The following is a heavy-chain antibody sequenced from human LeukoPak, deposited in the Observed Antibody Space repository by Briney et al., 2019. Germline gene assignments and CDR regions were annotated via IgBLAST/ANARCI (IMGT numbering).Heavy chain of an antibody. J-gene: IGHJ4*02. CDR2: ISSGGSRT. Sequence: GGSQRLSCAVSGITFSTYWMHWVRQAPGKGLVWVSRISSGGSRTNYADSVKGRFTISRDNAKNTLYLQMNSLRAEDTAVYYCARAHYYDHADLFDYWGQGALVSVSS. V-gene: IGHV3-74*01. CDR1: GITFSTYW. CDR3: ARAHYYDHADLFDY. D-gene: IGHD3-22*01.